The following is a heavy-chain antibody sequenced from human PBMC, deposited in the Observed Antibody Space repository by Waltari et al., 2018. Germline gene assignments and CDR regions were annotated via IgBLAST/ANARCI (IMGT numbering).Heavy chain of an antibody. D-gene: IGHD6-19*01. Sequence: EVQLLESGGGLVQPGGSLRLSCAASGFTFSSYAMSWVRQAPGKGLEWVSAISGSGGSTYYADSVKGRFTISRDNSKNTLYLQMNSLRAEDTAVYYCAKDSSQGVAVAGYNWFDPWGQGTLVTVSS. V-gene: IGHV3-23*01. CDR1: GFTFSSYA. CDR3: AKDSSQGVAVAGYNWFDP. J-gene: IGHJ5*02. CDR2: ISGSGGST.